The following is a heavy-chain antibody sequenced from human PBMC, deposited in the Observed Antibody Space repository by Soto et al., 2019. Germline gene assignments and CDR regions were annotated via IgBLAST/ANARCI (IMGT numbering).Heavy chain of an antibody. J-gene: IGHJ3*01. CDR2: VYDSGRT. CDR3: ARAPDFGVVIFDAFDV. D-gene: IGHD3-3*01. V-gene: IGHV4-39*01. Sequence: SLTCTVSSGSISGSKTYYWGWLRQPPGKGLEWIGSVYDSGRTYYKPSLKSRVSISESPSRNQLSLRLTSVTAADTAVYYCARAPDFGVVIFDAFDVWGHGTMVTVSS. CDR1: SGSISGSKTYY.